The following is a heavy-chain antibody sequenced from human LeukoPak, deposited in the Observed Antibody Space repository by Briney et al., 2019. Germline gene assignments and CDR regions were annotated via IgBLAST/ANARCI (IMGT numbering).Heavy chain of an antibody. CDR3: GRVRKWFGEFNDAFDI. Sequence: ASVKVSCKASGYTFTGYYMHWVRQAPGQGLEWMGWINPNSGGTNYAQKFQGRVTMTRDTSISTAYMELSRLRSDDTAVYYCGRVRKWFGEFNDAFDIWGQGTMVTVSS. J-gene: IGHJ3*02. D-gene: IGHD3-10*01. CDR1: GYTFTGYY. CDR2: INPNSGGT. V-gene: IGHV1-2*02.